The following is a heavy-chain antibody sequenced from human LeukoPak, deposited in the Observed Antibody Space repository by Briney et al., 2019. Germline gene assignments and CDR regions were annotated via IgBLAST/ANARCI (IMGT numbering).Heavy chain of an antibody. CDR2: IYYSGST. CDR1: GGSISSSSYH. D-gene: IGHD2-15*01. V-gene: IGHV4-39*07. CDR3: ARLYCSGGSCYPYWYYYYYYYMDV. Sequence: SETLSLTCTVSGGSISSSSYHWGWIRQPPGKGLEWIGSIYYSGSTYYNPSLKSRVTISVDTSKNQFSLKLSSVTAADTAVYYCARLYCSGGSCYPYWYYYYYYYMDVWGKGTTVTVSS. J-gene: IGHJ6*03.